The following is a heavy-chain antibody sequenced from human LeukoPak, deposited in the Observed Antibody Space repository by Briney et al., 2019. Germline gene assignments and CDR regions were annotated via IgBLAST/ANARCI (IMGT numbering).Heavy chain of an antibody. CDR1: GDIFTGSF. CDR2: INSNTGGT. CDR3: ARADPVAY. Sequence: GASVKVSCKASGDIFTGSFIHWVRQAPGQGLEWMGWINSNTGGTKLAQKFQGRVTMTRDTSINTAYMELSSLRSDDTAVYYCARADPVAYWGQGTQVTVSS. J-gene: IGHJ4*02. V-gene: IGHV1-2*02.